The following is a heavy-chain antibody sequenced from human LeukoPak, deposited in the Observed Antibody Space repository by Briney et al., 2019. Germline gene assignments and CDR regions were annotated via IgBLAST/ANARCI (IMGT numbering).Heavy chain of an antibody. J-gene: IGHJ4*02. V-gene: IGHV3-66*02. CDR3: AREFFYYDSSDDFDY. CDR1: GFTVSSNY. D-gene: IGHD3-22*01. Sequence: GGSLRLSCAASGFTVSSNYMSWVRQAPGKGLEWVSVIYSGGSTYYADSVKGRFTISRDNSKNTLYPQMNSLRAEDTAVYYCAREFFYYDSSDDFDYWGQGTLVTVSS. CDR2: IYSGGST.